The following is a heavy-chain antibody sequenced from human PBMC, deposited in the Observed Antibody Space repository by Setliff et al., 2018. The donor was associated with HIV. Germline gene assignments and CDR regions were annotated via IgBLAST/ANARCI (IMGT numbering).Heavy chain of an antibody. CDR2: IFYSGST. V-gene: IGHV4-61*01. CDR1: GGSVSTGNYY. Sequence: SETLSLTCTVSGGSVSTGNYYRNWIRLPPGKGLEWIGYIFYSGSTYYNPSLKSRVTISVDTSKNQFSLKLSSVTAADTAVYYCATHVLQFLEWLSHFDYWGQGTLVTVSS. CDR3: ATHVLQFLEWLSHFDY. J-gene: IGHJ4*02. D-gene: IGHD3-3*01.